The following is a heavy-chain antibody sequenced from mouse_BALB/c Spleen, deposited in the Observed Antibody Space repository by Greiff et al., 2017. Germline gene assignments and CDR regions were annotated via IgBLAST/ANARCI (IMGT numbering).Heavy chain of an antibody. CDR3: ARADYDGFAY. CDR1: GFTFSDYG. J-gene: IGHJ3*01. Sequence: DVQLVESGGGLVQPGGSRKLSCAASGFTFSDYGMAWVRQAPGKGPEWVAFISNLAYSIYYADTVTGRFTISRENAKNTLYLEMSSLRSEDTAMYYCARADYDGFAYWGQGTLVTVSA. D-gene: IGHD2-4*01. CDR2: ISNLAYSI. V-gene: IGHV5-15*02.